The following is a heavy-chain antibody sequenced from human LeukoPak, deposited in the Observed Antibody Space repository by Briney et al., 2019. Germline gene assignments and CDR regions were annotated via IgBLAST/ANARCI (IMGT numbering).Heavy chain of an antibody. V-gene: IGHV3-48*04. CDR3: ARKPWAGYSSGWYYFDY. CDR1: GFTFSSYS. CDR2: ISSSSSTI. Sequence: GGSLRLSCAASGFTFSSYSMNWVRQAPGKGLEWVSYISSSSSTIYYADSVKGRFTISRDNAKNSLYLQMNSLRAEDTAVYYCARKPWAGYSSGWYYFDYWGQGTLVTVSS. D-gene: IGHD6-19*01. J-gene: IGHJ4*02.